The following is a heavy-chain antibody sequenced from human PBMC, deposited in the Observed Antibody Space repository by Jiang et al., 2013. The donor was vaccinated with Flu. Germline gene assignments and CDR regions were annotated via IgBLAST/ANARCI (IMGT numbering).Heavy chain of an antibody. CDR1: GGSISSYY. CDR2: IYYSGST. CDR3: ANSHPEWLSVDY. J-gene: IGHJ4*02. D-gene: IGHD6-19*01. V-gene: IGHV4-59*08. Sequence: GSGLVKPSETLSLTCTVSGGSISSYYWSWIRQPPGKGLEWIGYIYYSGSTNYNPSLKSRVTISVDTSKNQFSLKLSSVTAADTAVYYCANSHPEWLSVDYWGQGTLVTVSS.